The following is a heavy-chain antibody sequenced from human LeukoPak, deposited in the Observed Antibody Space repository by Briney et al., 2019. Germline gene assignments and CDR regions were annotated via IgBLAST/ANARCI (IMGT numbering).Heavy chain of an antibody. CDR3: AKNRLIYGGNDDAFDI. Sequence: GGSLRLSCAASGFTFSSYAMHWVRQAPGKGLEWVAVISYDGSNKKYADSVKGRFTISRDNSKNTLYLQMNSLRAEDTAVYYCAKNRLIYGGNDDAFDIWGQGTMVTVSS. CDR1: GFTFSSYA. CDR2: ISYDGSNK. D-gene: IGHD4-23*01. J-gene: IGHJ3*02. V-gene: IGHV3-30*04.